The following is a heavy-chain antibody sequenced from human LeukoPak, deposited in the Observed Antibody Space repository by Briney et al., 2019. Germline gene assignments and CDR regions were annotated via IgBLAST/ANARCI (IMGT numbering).Heavy chain of an antibody. V-gene: IGHV5-51*01. Sequence: GESLKISCKGSGYSFTSYWIGWVRQMPGKGLEWMGIIYPGDSDTRNSPSFQGQVTISADKSISTAYLQWSSLKASDTAMYYCARQTATDAFDIWSQGTMVTVSS. J-gene: IGHJ3*02. CDR1: GYSFTSYW. CDR2: IYPGDSDT. D-gene: IGHD5-18*01. CDR3: ARQTATDAFDI.